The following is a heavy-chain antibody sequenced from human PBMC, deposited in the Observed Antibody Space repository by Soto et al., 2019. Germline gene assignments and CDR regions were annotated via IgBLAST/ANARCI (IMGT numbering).Heavy chain of an antibody. D-gene: IGHD5-18*01. CDR2: IYYSGST. V-gene: IGHV4-31*03. CDR1: GGSISSGGYY. Sequence: QVQLQESGPGLVKPSQTLSLTCTVSGGSISSGGYYWSWIRQHPGKGLEWIGYIYYSGSTYYNPSLKSRVTISVDTSKNQFSLKLSSVTAADTAVYYCASRLMGEYSYGYLDDYWGQGTLVTVSS. J-gene: IGHJ4*02. CDR3: ASRLMGEYSYGYLDDY.